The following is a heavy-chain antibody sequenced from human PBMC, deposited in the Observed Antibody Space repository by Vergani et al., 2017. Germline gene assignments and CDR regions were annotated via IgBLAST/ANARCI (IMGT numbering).Heavy chain of an antibody. V-gene: IGHV3-11*05. CDR2: ISSSSSYT. Sequence: QVQLVESGGGVVQPGRSLRLSCAASGFTFSDYYMSWIRQAPGKGLEWVSYISSSSSYTNYADSVKGRFTISRDNAKNSLYLQMNSLRAEDTAVYYCARDLRRYNWNDVDYYYGMDVWGQGTTVTVSS. CDR3: ARDLRRYNWNDVDYYYGMDV. D-gene: IGHD1-1*01. J-gene: IGHJ6*02. CDR1: GFTFSDYY.